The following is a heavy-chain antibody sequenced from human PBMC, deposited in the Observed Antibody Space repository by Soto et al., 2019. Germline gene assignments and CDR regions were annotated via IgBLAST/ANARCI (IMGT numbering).Heavy chain of an antibody. CDR2: TYYSGST. Sequence: QVQLQESGPGLVKPSETLSLTCTVSGGSISSYYWSWIRQPPGKGLEWIGYTYYSGSTNYNPSLKSRVTISVDTSKNQFSLKLSSVTAADTAVYYCARDSFQGVRAESGAWGYGMDVWGQGTTVTVSS. J-gene: IGHJ6*02. CDR3: ARDSFQGVRAESGAWGYGMDV. CDR1: GGSISSYY. V-gene: IGHV4-59*01. D-gene: IGHD2-21*01.